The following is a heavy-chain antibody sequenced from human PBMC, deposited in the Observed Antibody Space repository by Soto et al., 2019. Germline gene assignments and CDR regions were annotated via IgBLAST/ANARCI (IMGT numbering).Heavy chain of an antibody. D-gene: IGHD6-6*01. CDR1: GGSISSYY. J-gene: IGHJ5*02. Sequence: SETLSLTCTVSGGSISSYYRSWIRQPPGKGLEWIGYIYYSGSTNYNPSLKSRVTISVDTSKNQFSLKLSSVTAADTAVYYCAIAARNNWFDPWGQGTLVTVSS. V-gene: IGHV4-59*08. CDR3: AIAARNNWFDP. CDR2: IYYSGST.